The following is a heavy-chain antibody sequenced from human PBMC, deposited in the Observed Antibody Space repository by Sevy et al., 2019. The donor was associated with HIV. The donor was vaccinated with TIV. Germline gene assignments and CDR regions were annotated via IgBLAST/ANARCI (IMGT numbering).Heavy chain of an antibody. CDR3: ARSFGRTIFGVGDDAFDI. Sequence: GGSLRLSCAASGFTFSSYAMHWVRQAPGKGLEWVAVISYDGSNKYYADSVKGRFTISRDNSKNTLYLQMNSLRAEDTGVYYCARSFGRTIFGVGDDAFDIWGQGTMVTVSS. CDR2: ISYDGSNK. CDR1: GFTFSSYA. J-gene: IGHJ3*02. V-gene: IGHV3-30*04. D-gene: IGHD3-3*01.